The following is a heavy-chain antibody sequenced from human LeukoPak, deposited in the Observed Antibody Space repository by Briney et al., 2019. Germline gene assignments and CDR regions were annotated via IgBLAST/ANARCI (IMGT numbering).Heavy chain of an antibody. CDR3: ARAYYDYVWGSYPMDY. CDR2: IYYSGST. J-gene: IGHJ4*02. Sequence: SETLSLTCTVSSGSISSYYWSWLRQPPGKGLEWIGYIYYSGSTNYNPSLTSRVTLSVDTSKNQFSLKLSSVTAADTAVYYCARAYYDYVWGSYPMDYWGQGTLVTVSS. CDR1: SGSISSYY. V-gene: IGHV4-59*01. D-gene: IGHD3-16*02.